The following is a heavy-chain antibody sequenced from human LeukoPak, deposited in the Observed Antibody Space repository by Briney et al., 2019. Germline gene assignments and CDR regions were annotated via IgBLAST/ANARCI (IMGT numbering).Heavy chain of an antibody. J-gene: IGHJ5*02. V-gene: IGHV4-34*01. CDR2: ISHSGST. Sequence: GSLRLSCAASGFTFSTYSMNWVRQPPGKGLEWIGEISHSGSTNYNPSLKSRVTISVDTSKNQFSLKLSSVTAADTAVYYCARGITMVRGVTRGNWFDPWGQGTLVTVSS. CDR3: ARGITMVRGVTRGNWFDP. CDR1: GFTFSTYS. D-gene: IGHD3-10*01.